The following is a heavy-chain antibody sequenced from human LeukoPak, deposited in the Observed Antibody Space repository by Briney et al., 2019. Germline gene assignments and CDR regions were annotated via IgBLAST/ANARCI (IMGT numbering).Heavy chain of an antibody. D-gene: IGHD1-26*01. Sequence: SETLSLTCSVYGGSFSGYYWRWIRQPPGKGLEWIGEINHSGSTNYNPSLKSRVTISVDTSKNQFSLKLSSVTAADTAVYYCARGEEWELSYYFDYWGQGTLVTVSS. V-gene: IGHV4-34*01. CDR1: GGSFSGYY. J-gene: IGHJ4*02. CDR3: ARGEEWELSYYFDY. CDR2: INHSGST.